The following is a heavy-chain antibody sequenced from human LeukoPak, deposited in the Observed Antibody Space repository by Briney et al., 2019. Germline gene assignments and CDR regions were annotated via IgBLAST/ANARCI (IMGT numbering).Heavy chain of an antibody. D-gene: IGHD5-18*01. CDR2: IYYSGST. CDR3: ARGFSYGQRGVGY. J-gene: IGHJ4*02. CDR1: GGSISSYY. Sequence: PSETLSLTRTVSGGSISSYYWSWIRQPPGKGLEWIGYIYYSGSTNYNPSLKSRVTISVDTSKNQFSLKLSSVTAADTAVYYCARGFSYGQRGVGYWGQGTLVTVSS. V-gene: IGHV4-59*01.